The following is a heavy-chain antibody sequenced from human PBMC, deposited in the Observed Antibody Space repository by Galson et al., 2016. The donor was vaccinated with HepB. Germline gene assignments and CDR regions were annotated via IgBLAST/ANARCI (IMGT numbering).Heavy chain of an antibody. CDR3: TTEGPRYEWNYNAYFYGMDV. D-gene: IGHD1-7*01. CDR2: IQTKTDGGTT. V-gene: IGHV3-15*01. Sequence: SLRLSCAASGSTFNNAWMSWVRQAPGKGLEWVGRIQTKTDGGTTDYAAPAKGRFTISRDDSKNTLYLQMNSLKTEDTAVYYCTTEGPRYEWNYNAYFYGMDVWGQGTTVTVSS. J-gene: IGHJ6*02. CDR1: GSTFNNAW.